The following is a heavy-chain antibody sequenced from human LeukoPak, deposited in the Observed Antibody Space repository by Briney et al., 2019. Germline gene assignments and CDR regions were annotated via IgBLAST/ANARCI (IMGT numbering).Heavy chain of an antibody. J-gene: IGHJ5*02. CDR1: GGTFSSYA. Sequence: SVTVSCTASGGTFSSYAISWVRQAPGQGLEWMGGIIPIFGTANYAQKFQGRVTITADESTSTAYMELSSLRSEDTAVYYCARNRGDILTGSVWFDPWGQGTLVTVSS. CDR3: ARNRGDILTGSVWFDP. D-gene: IGHD3-9*01. CDR2: IIPIFGTA. V-gene: IGHV1-69*13.